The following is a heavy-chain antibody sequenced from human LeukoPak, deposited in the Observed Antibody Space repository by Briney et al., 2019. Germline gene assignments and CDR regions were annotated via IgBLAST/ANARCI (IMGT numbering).Heavy chain of an antibody. J-gene: IGHJ4*02. CDR1: GFTFSSYW. V-gene: IGHV3-74*01. D-gene: IGHD3-22*01. CDR3: ARTYDSSGYYYDGY. CDR2: INSDGSST. Sequence: PGGSLRLSCAASGFTFSSYWMHWDRQAPGKGLVWVSRINSDGSSTSYADSVKGRFTISRDNAKNTLYLQMNSLRAEDTAVYYCARTYDSSGYYYDGYWGQGTLVTVSS.